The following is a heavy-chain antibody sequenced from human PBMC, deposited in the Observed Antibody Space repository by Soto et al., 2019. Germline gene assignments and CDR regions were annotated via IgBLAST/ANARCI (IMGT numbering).Heavy chain of an antibody. J-gene: IGHJ4*02. D-gene: IGHD6-19*01. Sequence: QVQLVESGGGVVQPGRSLRLSCAASGFSFSDFGMNWVRQAPGKGLEWVAIISYDGSDQYYADSVKGRFTISRDNSRNTLFLQVSSLRTDDTAVYFCVKERSHRSGWPKKGPFDSWGQGTLVTVSS. V-gene: IGHV3-30*18. CDR2: ISYDGSDQ. CDR3: VKERSHRSGWPKKGPFDS. CDR1: GFSFSDFG.